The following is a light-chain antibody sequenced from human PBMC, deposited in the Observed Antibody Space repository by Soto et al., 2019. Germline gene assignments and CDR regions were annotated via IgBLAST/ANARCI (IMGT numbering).Light chain of an antibody. Sequence: DIQMTQAPSSVSASVGDRVTITCRASQDINNRVAWFQQRPGRAPKYLIQAASILQSGFPSRFSATGSGTDFTLTIDSLPPEDFATYYCLQVKNFPRTFGQGTKLEIK. CDR2: AAS. CDR1: QDINNR. J-gene: IGKJ1*01. V-gene: IGKV1-12*01. CDR3: LQVKNFPRT.